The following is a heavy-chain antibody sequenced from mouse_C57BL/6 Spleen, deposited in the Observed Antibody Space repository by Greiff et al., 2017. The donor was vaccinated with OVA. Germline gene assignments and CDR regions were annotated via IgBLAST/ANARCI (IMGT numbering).Heavy chain of an antibody. CDR1: GFSLTSYG. V-gene: IGHV2-2*01. J-gene: IGHJ3*01. D-gene: IGHD4-1*01. CDR3: AREANWDGGFAY. Sequence: VQLQQSGPGLVQPSQSLSITCTVSGFSLTSYGVHWVRQSPGKGLEWLGVIWSGGSTDDNAAFISRLSISKDNSKSQVFFNMNSLQADDTAIYYCAREANWDGGFAYWGQGTLVTVSA. CDR2: IWSGGST.